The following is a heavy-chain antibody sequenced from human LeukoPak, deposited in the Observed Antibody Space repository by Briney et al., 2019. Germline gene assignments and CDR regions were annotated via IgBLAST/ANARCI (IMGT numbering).Heavy chain of an antibody. CDR1: GYTFTSYY. V-gene: IGHV1-46*01. CDR3: ARDGLGYCSGGSCLYYYMDI. D-gene: IGHD2-15*01. Sequence: GASVKVSCKASGYTFTSYYMHWVRQAPGQGLEWMGIINPSGGSTSYAQKFQGRVTMTRDMSTSTVYMELSSLRSEDTAVYYCARDGLGYCSGGSCLYYYMDIWGKGTTVTVS. CDR2: INPSGGST. J-gene: IGHJ6*03.